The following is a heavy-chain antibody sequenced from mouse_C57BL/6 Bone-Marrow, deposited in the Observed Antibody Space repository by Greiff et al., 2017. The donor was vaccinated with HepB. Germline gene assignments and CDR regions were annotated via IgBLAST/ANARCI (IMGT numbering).Heavy chain of an antibody. Sequence: EVQLQQSGPELVKPGASVKISCKASGYTFTDYYMNWVKQSHGKSLEWIGDINPNNGGTSYNQKFKGKATLTVDKSSSTAYMELRSLTSEDSAVYYCAESGWYFDVWGTGTTVTVSS. CDR3: AESGWYFDV. J-gene: IGHJ1*03. CDR2: INPNNGGT. V-gene: IGHV1-26*01. D-gene: IGHD3-1*01. CDR1: GYTFTDYY.